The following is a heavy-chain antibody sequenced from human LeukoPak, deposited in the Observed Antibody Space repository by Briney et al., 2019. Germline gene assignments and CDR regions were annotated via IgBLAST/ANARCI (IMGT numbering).Heavy chain of an antibody. V-gene: IGHV3-21*01. CDR3: ASAPYPINYYFDY. CDR2: ISSSSSYI. D-gene: IGHD1-1*01. Sequence: GGSLRLSCAASGFTFSSYGMSWVRQAPGKGLEWVSSISSSSSYIYYSDSVKGRFTISRDNAKSSLYLQMNSLRAEDTAVYYCASAPYPINYYFDYWGQGTLVTVSS. J-gene: IGHJ4*02. CDR1: GFTFSSYG.